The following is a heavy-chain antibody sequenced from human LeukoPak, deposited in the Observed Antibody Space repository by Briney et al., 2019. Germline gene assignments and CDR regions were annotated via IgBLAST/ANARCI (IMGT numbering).Heavy chain of an antibody. J-gene: IGHJ3*02. Sequence: GASVKVSCKASGYTFTGYYMHWVRQAPGQGLEWMGWINPNSGGTNYAQKFQGWVTMTRDTSISTAYMELSRLRSDDTAVYYCARVGRSAGPLTDAFDIWGQGTMVTVSS. CDR3: ARVGRSAGPLTDAFDI. CDR2: INPNSGGT. V-gene: IGHV1-2*04. D-gene: IGHD3-10*01. CDR1: GYTFTGYY.